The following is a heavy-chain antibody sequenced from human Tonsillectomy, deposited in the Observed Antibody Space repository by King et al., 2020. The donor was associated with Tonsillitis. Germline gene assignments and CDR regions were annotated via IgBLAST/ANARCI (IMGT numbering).Heavy chain of an antibody. D-gene: IGHD3-16*01. CDR2: IYLGDSDI. J-gene: IGHJ3*02. CDR3: ATCEEIPYDCFDI. Sequence: VQLVESGAEVKKPGESLKISCKGSGYSSTNYWIGWVRQMPGKGLEWTGIIYLGDSDIRYSPSFQGQVTISVDKSISTAYLQWSSLKASDTAMYYCATCEEIPYDCFDIWGQGTMVTVSS. V-gene: IGHV5-51*01. CDR1: GYSSTNYW.